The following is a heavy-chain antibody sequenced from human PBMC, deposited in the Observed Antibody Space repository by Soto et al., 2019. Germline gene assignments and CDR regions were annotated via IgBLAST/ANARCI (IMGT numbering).Heavy chain of an antibody. CDR2: ISGSDYSI. D-gene: IGHD3-16*01. CDR3: ARQGVIHHFDY. CDR1: GFNFSSYE. Sequence: GGSLRLSCAASGFNFSSYEMNWVRQAPGKGLEWLSYISGSDYSIYYADSVKGRFTISRDNAKNSLYLQMNSLRAEDTAVYYCARQGVIHHFDYWGLGTLVTVSS. V-gene: IGHV3-48*03. J-gene: IGHJ4*02.